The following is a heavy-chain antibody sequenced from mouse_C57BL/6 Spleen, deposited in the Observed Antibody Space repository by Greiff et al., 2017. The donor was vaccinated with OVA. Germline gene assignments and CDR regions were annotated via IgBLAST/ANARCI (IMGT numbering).Heavy chain of an antibody. V-gene: IGHV1-82*01. CDR3: ARSEVYSNCGAWFAY. Sequence: QVQLQQSGPELVKPGASVKISCKASGYAFSSSWMNWVKQRPGKGLEWIGRIYPGDGDTNYNGKFKGKATLTADKSSSTAYMQLSSLTSEDSAVYFCARSEVYSNCGAWFAYWGQGTLVTVSA. CDR2: IYPGDGDT. J-gene: IGHJ3*01. D-gene: IGHD2-5*01. CDR1: GYAFSSSW.